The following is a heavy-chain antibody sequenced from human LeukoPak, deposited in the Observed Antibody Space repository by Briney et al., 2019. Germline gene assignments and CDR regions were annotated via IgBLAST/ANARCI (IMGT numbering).Heavy chain of an antibody. D-gene: IGHD3-3*01. J-gene: IGHJ4*02. CDR2: IYYSGST. CDR1: GGSISSSSYY. Sequence: SETLSLTCTVSGGSISSSSYYWGWIRQPPGKGLEWIGSIYYSGSTNYNPSLKSRVTISVDTSKNQFSLKLSSVTAADTAVYYCARAKVTIFGVVIIDYWGQGTLVTVSS. V-gene: IGHV4-39*07. CDR3: ARAKVTIFGVVIIDY.